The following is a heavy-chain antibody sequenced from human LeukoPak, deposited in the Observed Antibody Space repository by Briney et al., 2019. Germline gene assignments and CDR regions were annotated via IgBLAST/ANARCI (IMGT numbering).Heavy chain of an antibody. Sequence: ASVKVSCKASGYTSTSYGISWVRQAPGQGLEWMGWISAYNGNTNYAQKLQGRVTMTTDTSTSTAYMELRSLRSDDTAVYYCARDLFDGYCSSTSCYSAFDYWGQGTLVTVSS. V-gene: IGHV1-18*01. D-gene: IGHD2-2*03. CDR2: ISAYNGNT. CDR1: GYTSTSYG. CDR3: ARDLFDGYCSSTSCYSAFDY. J-gene: IGHJ4*02.